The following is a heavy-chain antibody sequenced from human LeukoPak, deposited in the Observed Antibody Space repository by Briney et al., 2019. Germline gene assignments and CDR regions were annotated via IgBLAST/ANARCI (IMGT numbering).Heavy chain of an antibody. J-gene: IGHJ4*02. Sequence: SQTLSLTCTVSGGSIYSTTFYWGWIRQPPGKGLEWIGSMYYDGSTYHNPSLKSRVTISVDTSNNQFSLKLTSVTAADTAVYFCARRSDSGSDDGEDYFDYWGQGTLVTVSS. D-gene: IGHD1-26*01. CDR3: ARRSDSGSDDGEDYFDY. CDR2: MYYDGST. CDR1: GGSIYSTTFY. V-gene: IGHV4-39*01.